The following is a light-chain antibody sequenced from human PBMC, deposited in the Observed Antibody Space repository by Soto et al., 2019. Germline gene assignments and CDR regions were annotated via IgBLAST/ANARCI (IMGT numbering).Light chain of an antibody. V-gene: IGLV2-14*01. J-gene: IGLJ1*01. CDR1: SSDVGGYNY. CDR2: DVS. Sequence: QSVLTQPASVSGSPGQSITISCTGTSSDVGGYNYVSWYQQYPGKAPKLMIYDVSNRPSGVSNRFSGSKSGNSASLTISGLQAEVEADYYCSSYTSTSTYVFGTGTNVTV. CDR3: SSYTSTSTYV.